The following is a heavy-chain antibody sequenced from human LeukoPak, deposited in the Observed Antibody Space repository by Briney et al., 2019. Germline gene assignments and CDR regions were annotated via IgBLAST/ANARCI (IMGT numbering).Heavy chain of an antibody. CDR1: GFTFSSYS. CDR2: VSSSSSTI. CDR3: ARDPYSSSSFDF. Sequence: GGSLRLSCAASGFTFSSYSMNWVRQAPGKGLEWVSYVSSSSSTIYYADSVKGRFTISRDDAKNSLYLQMNSLRAEDTAVYYCARDPYSSSSFDFWGQGTLVTVSS. V-gene: IGHV3-48*01. D-gene: IGHD6-6*01. J-gene: IGHJ4*02.